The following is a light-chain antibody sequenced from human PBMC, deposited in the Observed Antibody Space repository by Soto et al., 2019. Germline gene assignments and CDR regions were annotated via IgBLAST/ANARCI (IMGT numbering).Light chain of an antibody. V-gene: IGKV3-20*01. CDR1: QSVSSSY. J-gene: IGKJ5*01. CDR2: GAS. CDR3: QQYGSSPTT. Sequence: EIVLTQSPGTLSLSPGERATLSCRAIQSVSSSYLAWYQQKPGQAPRLLIYGASSRATGIPDRFSGSGSGTDFTLTIIRLEPEDFAVYYCQQYGSSPTTFGQGTRLEIK.